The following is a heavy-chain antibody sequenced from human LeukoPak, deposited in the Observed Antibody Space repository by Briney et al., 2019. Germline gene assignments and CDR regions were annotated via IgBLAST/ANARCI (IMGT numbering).Heavy chain of an antibody. D-gene: IGHD3-10*01. J-gene: IGHJ2*01. Sequence: GGSLRLSCTASGFTVSTNYMNWVRQAPGKGLEWVSILYSGSDTYYADSVKGRFTISRDSSKNILFLQMNNLRAEDTAVYYCARVGDHFHWYLDLWGRGTLVTVSS. CDR1: GFTVSTNY. CDR3: ARVGDHFHWYLDL. CDR2: LYSGSDT. V-gene: IGHV3-53*01.